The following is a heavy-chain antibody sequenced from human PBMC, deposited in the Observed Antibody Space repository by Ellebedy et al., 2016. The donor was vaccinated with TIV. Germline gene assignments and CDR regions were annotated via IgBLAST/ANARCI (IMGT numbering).Heavy chain of an antibody. V-gene: IGHV4-39*07. CDR2: VNHSGST. J-gene: IGHJ4*02. CDR1: GVSISNSPTHY. D-gene: IGHD1-20*01. CDR3: ARGSRLTGTRCSDY. Sequence: SETLSLTXTVSGVSISNSPTHYWGWIRQPPGKGLEWIGEVNHSGSTNYNPSLKSRVTISVDTSKNQFSLKLNSVTAADTAVYYCARGSRLTGTRCSDYWGQGTLVTVSS.